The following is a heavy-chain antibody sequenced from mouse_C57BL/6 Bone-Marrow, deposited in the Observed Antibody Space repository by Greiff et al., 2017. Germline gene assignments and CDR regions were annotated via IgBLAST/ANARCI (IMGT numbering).Heavy chain of an antibody. J-gene: IGHJ2*01. CDR2: INPSSGYT. CDR3: ATMITTRDYFDY. V-gene: IGHV1-4*01. CDR1: GYTFTSYT. D-gene: IGHD2-4*01. Sequence: VQLQQSGAELARPGASVKMSCKASGYTFTSYTMHWVKQRPGQGLEWIGYINPSSGYTKYNHKFKDKATLTADKSSCTAYMQLSSLTSENSAVYDCATMITTRDYFDYWGQGTTLTVSS.